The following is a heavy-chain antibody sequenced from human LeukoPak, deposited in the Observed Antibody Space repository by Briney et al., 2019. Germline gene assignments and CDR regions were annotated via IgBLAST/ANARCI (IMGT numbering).Heavy chain of an antibody. J-gene: IGHJ3*02. CDR1: GFTFSDYI. V-gene: IGHV3-72*01. D-gene: IGHD3-22*01. Sequence: GSLRLSCEASGFTFSDYILDWVRQAPGKGLEWVGRIRRRSKNYTTEYAASVKDRFLISRDDSKNSPYLHMNGLKTEDTAVYYCSRDGTMSDDSGFDTWGQGTMVTV. CDR3: SRDGTMSDDSGFDT. CDR2: IRRRSKNYTT.